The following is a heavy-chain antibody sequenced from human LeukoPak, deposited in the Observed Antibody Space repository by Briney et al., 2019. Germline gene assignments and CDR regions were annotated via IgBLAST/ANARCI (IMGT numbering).Heavy chain of an antibody. CDR1: GYTFTSYG. J-gene: IGHJ4*02. V-gene: IGHV1-18*04. D-gene: IGHD6-13*01. Sequence: EASVKVSRKASGYTFTSYGTSWVPQAPGQGLECMGWISTYNGNTNYAQKLQGRVTMTTDTSTSTAYMELRSLRSDDTAVYYCARGDSSSWYWGDYWGQGTLVTVSS. CDR2: ISTYNGNT. CDR3: ARGDSSSWYWGDY.